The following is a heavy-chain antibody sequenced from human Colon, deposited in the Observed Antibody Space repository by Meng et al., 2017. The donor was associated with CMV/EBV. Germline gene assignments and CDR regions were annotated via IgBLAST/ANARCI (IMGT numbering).Heavy chain of an antibody. Sequence: GSLRLSCAASGFTFSSYWMSWVRQAPGKGLQWVSSLSSTGSYIYYEDSVKDRFTISRDSAKKSLYLQMNSLRAEDTAVYYCARDQGGDRELRWGQGTLVTVSS. J-gene: IGHJ4*02. CDR1: GFTFSSYW. CDR3: ARDQGGDRELR. V-gene: IGHV3-21*01. CDR2: LSSTGSYI. D-gene: IGHD4-17*01.